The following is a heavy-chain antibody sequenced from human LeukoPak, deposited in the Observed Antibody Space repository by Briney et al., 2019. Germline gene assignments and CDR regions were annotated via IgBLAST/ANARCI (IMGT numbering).Heavy chain of an antibody. Sequence: PSETLSLTCTVSGGSISSSGYYWGWIRQPPGKGLEWIGSIYYSGSTYYNPSLKSRVTISVDTSKNQFSLKLSSVTAADTAVYYCARGPSYSSRLDYWGQGTLVTVSS. J-gene: IGHJ4*02. CDR3: ARGPSYSSRLDY. V-gene: IGHV4-39*07. CDR1: GGSISSSGYY. D-gene: IGHD6-13*01. CDR2: IYYSGST.